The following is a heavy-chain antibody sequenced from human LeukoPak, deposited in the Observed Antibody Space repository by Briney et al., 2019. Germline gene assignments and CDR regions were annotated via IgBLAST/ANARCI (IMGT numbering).Heavy chain of an antibody. CDR3: ARASQALPFDY. V-gene: IGHV1-69*05. CDR2: IIPIFGTA. J-gene: IGHJ4*02. Sequence: ASVKVSCKASGGTFISYAISWVRQAPGQGLEWMGGIIPIFGTANYAQKFQGRVTMTRDTSTSTVYMELSSLRSEDTAVYYCARASQALPFDYWGQGTLVTVSS. CDR1: GGTFISYA.